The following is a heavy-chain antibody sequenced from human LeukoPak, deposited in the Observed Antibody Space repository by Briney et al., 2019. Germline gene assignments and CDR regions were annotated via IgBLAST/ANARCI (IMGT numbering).Heavy chain of an antibody. V-gene: IGHV3-53*01. J-gene: IGHJ4*02. CDR3: ARIDYYDSNGYFPY. Sequence: GGSLRLSCAPSGFTVSNNYISWVRQAPGKGLECVSLLYDGGGTYYADSVKGRFTISRDNSKNTLYLQMNSLRAEDTAVYYCARIDYYDSNGYFPYWGQGTLVAVSS. D-gene: IGHD3-22*01. CDR1: GFTVSNNY. CDR2: LYDGGGT.